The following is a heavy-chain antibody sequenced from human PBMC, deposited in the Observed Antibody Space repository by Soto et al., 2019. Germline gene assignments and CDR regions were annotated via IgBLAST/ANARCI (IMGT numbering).Heavy chain of an antibody. J-gene: IGHJ4*02. Sequence: QVQLVQSGAEVKKPGASVKVSCKASGYTFTSYYMHWVRQAPGQGLEWMGIINPSGGSTSYAQKVQGRVTMTRDTSTSTVYVELSSLRSEDTAVYYCARVGSGYDLAPDYWGQGTLVTVSS. CDR1: GYTFTSYY. CDR3: ARVGSGYDLAPDY. CDR2: INPSGGST. V-gene: IGHV1-46*03. D-gene: IGHD5-12*01.